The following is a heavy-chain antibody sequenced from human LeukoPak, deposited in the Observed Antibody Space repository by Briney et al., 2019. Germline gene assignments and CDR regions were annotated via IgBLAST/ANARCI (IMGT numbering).Heavy chain of an antibody. CDR1: GFTFNSYW. Sequence: GGSLRLSCAVSGFTFNSYWMTWVRQAPGKGLEWVANIKQGGIEKYYVDSVKGRFTISRDNAENSLYLQMNSLRAEDTAVYYCARDFMITFGGVIDQIHDAFDIWGQGTMVTVSS. V-gene: IGHV3-7*01. CDR3: ARDFMITFGGVIDQIHDAFDI. CDR2: IKQGGIEK. D-gene: IGHD3-16*02. J-gene: IGHJ3*02.